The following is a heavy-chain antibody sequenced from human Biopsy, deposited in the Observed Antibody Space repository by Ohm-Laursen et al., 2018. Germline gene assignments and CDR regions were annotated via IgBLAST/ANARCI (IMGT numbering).Heavy chain of an antibody. V-gene: IGHV4-59*08. CDR3: AKHGSGRTGDDAFHI. Sequence: SDTLSLTCIVSGGSISGSSWSWIRQAPGKGLEWIGYISYSRDTNYNPSLKSRITISVDTSKNQFSLKLTSVTAADTAVYYCAKHGSGRTGDDAFHIWGQGTMVTVSS. CDR2: ISYSRDT. D-gene: IGHD6-19*01. J-gene: IGHJ3*02. CDR1: GGSISGSS.